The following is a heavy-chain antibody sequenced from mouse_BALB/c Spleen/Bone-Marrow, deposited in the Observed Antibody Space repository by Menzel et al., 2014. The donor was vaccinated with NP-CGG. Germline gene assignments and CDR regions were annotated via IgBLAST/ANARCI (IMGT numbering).Heavy chain of an antibody. D-gene: IGHD2-3*01. J-gene: IGHJ3*01. CDR1: GFTFSSYG. CDR2: IHVKGDTP. V-gene: IGHV5-6-3*01. CDR3: ARGYDDTTRFSY. Sequence: EVQRVESGGGLVQPGGSLQLSCAASGFTFSSYGMSWVRQTADTRMVMIATIHVKGDTPYHPDSAKGRFTLSRDNVKNTLYLQMSSLKSEDTARYYCARGYDDTTRFSYRGQWTLVTVSA.